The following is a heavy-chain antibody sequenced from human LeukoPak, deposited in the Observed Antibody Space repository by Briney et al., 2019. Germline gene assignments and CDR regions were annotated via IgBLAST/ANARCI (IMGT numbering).Heavy chain of an antibody. CDR3: ERDRSGAAFDI. V-gene: IGHV1-69*05. Sequence: SVTVSFKASGGTFSIYAISWVRQAPGQGLEWMGGIIPIFGTANYAQKFQGRVTITTDESTSTAYMELSSLRSEDTAVYYCERDRSGAAFDIWGQGTMVTVSS. J-gene: IGHJ3*02. D-gene: IGHD6-19*01. CDR1: GGTFSIYA. CDR2: IIPIFGTA.